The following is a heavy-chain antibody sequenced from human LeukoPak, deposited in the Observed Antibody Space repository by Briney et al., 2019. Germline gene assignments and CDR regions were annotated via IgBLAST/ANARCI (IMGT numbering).Heavy chain of an antibody. Sequence: SETLSLTCTVSGDSLSSNTYYWGWIRQPPGKGLEWIGSIYYSGSTYYNPSLKSRVTMSVDTSKRQFSLRLSSVTAADTAVYYCARGRSYGFDFDSWGPGTLVIVSS. CDR3: ARGRSYGFDFDS. D-gene: IGHD5-18*01. CDR2: IYYSGST. J-gene: IGHJ4*02. V-gene: IGHV4-39*01. CDR1: GDSLSSNTYY.